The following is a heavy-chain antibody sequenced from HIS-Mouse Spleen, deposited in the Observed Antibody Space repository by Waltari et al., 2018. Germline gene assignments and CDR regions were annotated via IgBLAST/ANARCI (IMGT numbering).Heavy chain of an antibody. D-gene: IGHD3-10*01. V-gene: IGHV1-18*01. J-gene: IGHJ4*02. CDR1: GYTFTSYG. Sequence: QVQLVQSGAEVKKPGASVKVSCKASGYTFTSYGISWVRQAPGQGLEWMGWISPYNGNTNYEQKLQGRVTITTDTSPSTAYMELRSLRSDDTAVYYCARGFGDRYPSEWFDYWGQGTLVTVSS. CDR3: ARGFGDRYPSEWFDY. CDR2: ISPYNGNT.